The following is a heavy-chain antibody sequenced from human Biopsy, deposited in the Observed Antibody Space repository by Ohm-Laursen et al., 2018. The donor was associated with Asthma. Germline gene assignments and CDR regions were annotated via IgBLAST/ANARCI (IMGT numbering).Heavy chain of an antibody. V-gene: IGHV4-59*01. CDR3: ARDVDLRSVY. D-gene: IGHD2-15*01. Sequence: SQTLSRTCTVSGGSINNFYWSWIRQPTGKGLESIGQVYYRGSTNYNPSLKSRVTISIDASKNQFSLKLTSVTAADTAVYYCARDVDLRSVYWGQGTLVTVSS. CDR2: VYYRGST. CDR1: GGSINNFY. J-gene: IGHJ4*02.